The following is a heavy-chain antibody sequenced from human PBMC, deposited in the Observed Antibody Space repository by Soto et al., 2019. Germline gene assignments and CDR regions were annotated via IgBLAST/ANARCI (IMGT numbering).Heavy chain of an antibody. Sequence: EVLLLDSGGGLVQPGGSLRLSCAASGFVFNNYAMSWVRQAPGKGLEWVATLSSGGGTTYYTDSVKGRFTISRDNSMNLLYLQMNSLRADDTAVYYCARGWVERLPRQPPSDYWGQGTLVTVSS. J-gene: IGHJ4*02. CDR2: LSSGGGTT. CDR1: GFVFNNYA. CDR3: ARGWVERLPRQPPSDY. V-gene: IGHV3-23*01. D-gene: IGHD3-3*01.